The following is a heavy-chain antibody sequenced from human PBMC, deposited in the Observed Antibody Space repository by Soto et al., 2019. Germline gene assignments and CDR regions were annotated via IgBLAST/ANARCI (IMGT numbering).Heavy chain of an antibody. V-gene: IGHV1-2*02. CDR2: INPQTGGT. D-gene: IGHD2-2*01. J-gene: IGHJ6*02. Sequence: ASVKVSCKASGYTFTGYYIHWVREAPGQGLEWMGWINPQTGGTSYAQKFQGRVTLSRDTSINTAYLELSRLTFDDAAVYFCARERYQVISDGMDVWGQGTTVTVAS. CDR3: ARERYQVISDGMDV. CDR1: GYTFTGYY.